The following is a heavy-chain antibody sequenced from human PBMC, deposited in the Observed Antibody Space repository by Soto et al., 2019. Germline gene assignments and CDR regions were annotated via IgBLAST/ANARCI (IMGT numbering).Heavy chain of an antibody. J-gene: IGHJ4*02. CDR2: ISYDGSNK. CDR3: AREAPDTVVTGVGYFDS. V-gene: IGHV3-30-3*01. CDR1: GFTFSSYA. Sequence: QVQLVESGGGVVQPGRSLRLSCAASGFTFSSYAMHWVRQAPGKGLEWVAVISYDGSNKYYADSVKGRFTISRDNSKNXXYLQMNSLRAEDTAVYYCAREAPDTVVTGVGYFDSWGQGTLVTVSS. D-gene: IGHD2-15*01.